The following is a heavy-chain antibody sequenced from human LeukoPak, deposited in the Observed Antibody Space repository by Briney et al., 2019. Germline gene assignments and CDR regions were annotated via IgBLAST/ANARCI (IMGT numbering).Heavy chain of an antibody. V-gene: IGHV4-59*01. CDR1: DGSISSYS. CDR2: ISYSGSP. J-gene: IGHJ4*02. Sequence: SETLSLTCTVSDGSISSYSWSWIRQPPGKGLEWIGYISYSGSPNYNPSLRSRVTISVDTSKEQFSLKLISVTAADTAVYYCARVAYGPGSYYLDYWGQGTLVTVSS. CDR3: ARVAYGPGSYYLDY. D-gene: IGHD3-10*01.